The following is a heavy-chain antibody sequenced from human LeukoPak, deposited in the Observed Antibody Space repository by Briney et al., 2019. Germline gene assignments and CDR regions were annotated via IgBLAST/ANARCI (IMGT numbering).Heavy chain of an antibody. V-gene: IGHV4-30-2*01. D-gene: IGHD2-15*01. CDR1: GCSISSGGYY. CDR2: IYHSGST. Sequence: PSETLSLTCAVSGCSISSGGYYWSWIRQPPGKGLEWIGYIYHSGSTYYNPSLKSRVTISVDRSKNQFSLKLSSVTAADTAVYYCARVGWPHAFDIWGQGTMVTVSS. J-gene: IGHJ3*02. CDR3: ARVGWPHAFDI.